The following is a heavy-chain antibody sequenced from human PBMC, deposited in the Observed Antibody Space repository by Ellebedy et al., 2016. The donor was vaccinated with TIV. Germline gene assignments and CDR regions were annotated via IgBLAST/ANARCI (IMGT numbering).Heavy chain of an antibody. J-gene: IGHJ6*02. CDR3: ARGRGELGYYYGMDV. V-gene: IGHV1-46*04. CDR2: INPSGGST. Sequence: AASVKVSCKASGYTFSNYYMHWVRQAPGQGLEWMGIINPSGGSTTYAQILQGRVTMTRDTSTTTVYMELSSLRSEDTAVYYCARGRGELGYYYGMDVWGQGTTVTVSS. D-gene: IGHD1-7*01. CDR1: GYTFSNYY.